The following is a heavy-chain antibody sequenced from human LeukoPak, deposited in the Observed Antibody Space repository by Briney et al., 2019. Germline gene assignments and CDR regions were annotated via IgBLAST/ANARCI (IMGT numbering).Heavy chain of an antibody. CDR3: ARIEGYNSDY. J-gene: IGHJ4*02. CDR2: IYPGDSDT. CDR1: GYSFSSYR. V-gene: IGHV5-51*01. Sequence: GESLKISCKCSGYSFSSYRIAWVRQMPGKGLEWMGIIYPGDSDTRYSPSFQGQVTISVDKSISTAYLQWTTLKASDTAMYYCARIEGYNSDYWGQGTLVTVSS. D-gene: IGHD5-24*01.